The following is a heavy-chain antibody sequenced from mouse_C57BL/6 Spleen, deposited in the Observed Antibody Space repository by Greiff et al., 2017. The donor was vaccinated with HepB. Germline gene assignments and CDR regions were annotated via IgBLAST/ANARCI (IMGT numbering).Heavy chain of an antibody. J-gene: IGHJ4*01. V-gene: IGHV1-63*01. CDR3: ARREGLRLNNYYAMDY. CDR1: GYTFTNYW. D-gene: IGHD2-4*01. Sequence: VQLQQSGAELVRPGTSVKMSCKASGYTFTNYWIGWAKQRPGHGLEWIGDIYPGGGYTNYNEKFKGKATLTADKSSSTAYMQFSSLTSEDSAIYYCARREGLRLNNYYAMDYWGQGTSVTVSS. CDR2: IYPGGGYT.